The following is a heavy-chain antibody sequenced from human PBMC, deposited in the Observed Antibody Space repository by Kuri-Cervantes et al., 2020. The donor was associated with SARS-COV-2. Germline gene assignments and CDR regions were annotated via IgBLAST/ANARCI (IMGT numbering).Heavy chain of an antibody. CDR3: TRAYGFLRYIYYMDV. CDR1: GGSFSGYY. Sequence: SETLSLTCAVYGGSFSGYYWSWIRQPPGKGLEWIGEINHSGSTNYNPSLKSRVTISVDTSSKQFSLHLGSVTAADTAVYYCTRAYGFLRYIYYMDVWGRGTTVTVSS. V-gene: IGHV4-34*01. D-gene: IGHD4-17*01. CDR2: INHSGST. J-gene: IGHJ6*03.